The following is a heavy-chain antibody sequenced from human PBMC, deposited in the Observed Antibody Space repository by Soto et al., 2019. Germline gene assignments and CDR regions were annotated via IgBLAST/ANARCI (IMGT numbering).Heavy chain of an antibody. J-gene: IGHJ4*02. D-gene: IGHD4-4*01. CDR2: IIPIFGTA. V-gene: IGHV1-69*13. CDR3: AKDRQYPRDYFHY. Sequence: SVKVSCKASGGTFSSYAISWVRQAPGQGLEWMGGIIPIFGTANYAQKFQGRVTITADESTSTAYMELSSLRAEDTAVYYCAKDRQYPRDYFHYWGQGTLVTV. CDR1: GGTFSSYA.